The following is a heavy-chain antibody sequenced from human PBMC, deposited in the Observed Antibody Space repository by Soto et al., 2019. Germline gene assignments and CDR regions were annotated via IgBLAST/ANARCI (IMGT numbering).Heavy chain of an antibody. Sequence: SQTLSLTCAISGDSVSSNSAAWNWIRQSPSRGLEWLGRTYYRSKWYNDYAVSVKSRITINPDTSKNQFSLQLNSVTPEDTAVYYCARDFLYCSSTGCYTVGAFDIWGQGTMVTVSS. D-gene: IGHD2-2*02. V-gene: IGHV6-1*01. CDR3: ARDFLYCSSTGCYTVGAFDI. J-gene: IGHJ3*02. CDR2: TYYRSKWYN. CDR1: GDSVSSNSAA.